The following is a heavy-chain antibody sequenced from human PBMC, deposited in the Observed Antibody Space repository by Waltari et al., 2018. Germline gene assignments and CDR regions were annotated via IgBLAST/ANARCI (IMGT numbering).Heavy chain of an antibody. CDR1: GYTFTNFG. D-gene: IGHD3-16*01. Sequence: QVQLVQSGAEVKKPGASVKVSCKASGYTFTNFGVSWVRQAPGQGLEWMGWVSAYNGNRNFAEDRQDRVTLTKDTSTSTAYMELRSLKSDDTAVYYCARSTGTSYDSYYKGLDVWGQGTTLTVSS. CDR3: ARSTGTSYDSYYKGLDV. V-gene: IGHV1-18*01. CDR2: VSAYNGNR. J-gene: IGHJ6*02.